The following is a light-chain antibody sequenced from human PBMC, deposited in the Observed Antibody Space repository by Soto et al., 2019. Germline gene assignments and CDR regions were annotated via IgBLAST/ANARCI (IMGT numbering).Light chain of an antibody. Sequence: DIVMTQSPLSLPVTPGEPASISCRSSQSLLHSNGYNYLDWYLQKPGQSSQLLIYLGSNRASGVPDRFSGSGSGTDFTLKISRVEAEDVGVYYCMQALQTLLTFVGGTKVEIK. J-gene: IGKJ4*01. CDR1: QSLLHSNGYNY. CDR2: LGS. V-gene: IGKV2-28*01. CDR3: MQALQTLLT.